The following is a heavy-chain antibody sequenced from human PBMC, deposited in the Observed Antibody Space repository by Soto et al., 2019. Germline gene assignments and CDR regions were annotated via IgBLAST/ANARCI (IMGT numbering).Heavy chain of an antibody. J-gene: IGHJ5*02. CDR2: IYYSGST. CDR3: GRVRGGAMVLWFGL. Sequence: GCCRSIKRQPPGKGLERIGYIYYSGSTYYNPSLKSRVTISVDTSKNQFSLKLSSVTAADTAVYYCGRVRGGAMVLWFGLWGQGTLVSGSS. V-gene: IGHV4-30-4*01. CDR1: GCC. D-gene: IGHD3-10*01.